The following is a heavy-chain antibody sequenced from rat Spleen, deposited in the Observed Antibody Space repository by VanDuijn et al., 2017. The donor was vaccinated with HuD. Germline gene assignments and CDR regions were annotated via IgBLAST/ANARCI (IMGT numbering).Heavy chain of an antibody. D-gene: IGHD1-5*01. CDR3: VRLYNNHGYWYFDF. V-gene: IGHV5-25*01. CDR2: ISTGGDNT. CDR1: GFTFTNYY. J-gene: IGHJ1*01. Sequence: EVQLVESGGGLVQPGGSLRLSCAASGFTFTNYYMAWVRQAPTKGLEWVAYISTGGDNTYYRDSVKGRFTIPRDDGESTLSLEMNSLRSEDTATYYCVRLYNNHGYWYFDFWGPGTMVTVSS.